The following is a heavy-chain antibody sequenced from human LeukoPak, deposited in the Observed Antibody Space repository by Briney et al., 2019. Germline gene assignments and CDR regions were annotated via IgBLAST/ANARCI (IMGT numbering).Heavy chain of an antibody. CDR3: ARDPTMVAASSLSDY. CDR1: GYTFTGYY. V-gene: IGHV1-2*02. D-gene: IGHD2-15*01. Sequence: ASVKVSCKASGYTFTGYYMHWVRPAPGHGLEWVGWINTNSGGTNYAQKFQGRVTMTRDTSISTAYMELSRLRSDDTAVYYCARDPTMVAASSLSDYWGQGTLVTVSS. J-gene: IGHJ4*02. CDR2: INTNSGGT.